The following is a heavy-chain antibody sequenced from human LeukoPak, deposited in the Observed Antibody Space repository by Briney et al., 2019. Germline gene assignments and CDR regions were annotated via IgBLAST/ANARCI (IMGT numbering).Heavy chain of an antibody. CDR3: ARSVTGEPYDY. CDR1: GFIFSRYS. CDR2: ISSSSTYI. J-gene: IGHJ4*02. Sequence: GGSVRLSCAASGFIFSRYSMKGLRRATGKGLEEVSSISSSSTYIYYADSVKGRFTIDRDNAKNSLYLQINSQRAEDTAVYYCARSVTGEPYDYCGEGTLVTVSS. D-gene: IGHD2-21*02. V-gene: IGHV3-21*01.